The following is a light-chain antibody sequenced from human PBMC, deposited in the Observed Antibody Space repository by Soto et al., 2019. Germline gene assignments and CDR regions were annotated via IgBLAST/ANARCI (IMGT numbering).Light chain of an antibody. J-gene: IGKJ5*01. CDR1: QSISNH. Sequence: DIQMTHSPSSLSASVGDRVIITCRASQSISNHLNWYQQKPGKAPKILIYAASSLQSGVPSRFSGSGSGTDFTLTISSLQPEDFSTYYCQQSYSTPPHFGQGTRLEIK. CDR3: QQSYSTPPH. CDR2: AAS. V-gene: IGKV1-39*01.